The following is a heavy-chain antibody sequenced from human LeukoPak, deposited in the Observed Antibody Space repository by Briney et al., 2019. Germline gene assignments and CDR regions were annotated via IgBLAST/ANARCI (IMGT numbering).Heavy chain of an antibody. D-gene: IGHD1-7*01. V-gene: IGHV3-23*01. J-gene: IGHJ6*02. Sequence: TGGSLRLSCAASGFTFSSNAMAWVRQAPGKGLDWVGSISSSGGSAHYADSVKGRFTISRDNSKNTLYLQMNSLRAEDTAIFFCARTYGMDVWGQGTTVTVSS. CDR2: ISSSGGSA. CDR1: GFTFSSNA. CDR3: ARTYGMDV.